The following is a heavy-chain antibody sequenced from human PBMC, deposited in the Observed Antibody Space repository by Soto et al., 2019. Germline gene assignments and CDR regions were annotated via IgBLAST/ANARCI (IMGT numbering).Heavy chain of an antibody. D-gene: IGHD2-21*01. CDR3: ARDSGAVIGSFIYW. CDR2: ISYCGHEI. J-gene: IGHJ4*01. V-gene: IGHV3-30-3*01. Sequence: PGGSLRLSCEVSGFSFGSYAFHWVRQAPGKGLEWLSVISYCGHEIYYADSVKDRFTLSSDSFKKTGYLKMNSLRPDDTAQYYCARDSGAVIGSFIYWWGQETLV. CDR1: GFSFGSYA.